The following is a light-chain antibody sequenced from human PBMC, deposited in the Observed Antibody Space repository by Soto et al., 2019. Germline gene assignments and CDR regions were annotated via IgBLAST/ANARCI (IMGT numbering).Light chain of an antibody. V-gene: IGKV3D-15*01. CDR2: DAS. J-gene: IGKJ1*01. Sequence: DIVMTQSPATLSVSPGERATRSCRASQSIRNDLAWYQQKPGQAPRLLIYDASTRATGIPARFSGSGSGTEFTLTISSLPSDDFAIYYCHQYNNWPPWTFGQGTKVEI. CDR3: HQYNNWPPWT. CDR1: QSIRND.